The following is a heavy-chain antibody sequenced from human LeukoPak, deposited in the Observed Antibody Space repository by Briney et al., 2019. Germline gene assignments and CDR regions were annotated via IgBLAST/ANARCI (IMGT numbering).Heavy chain of an antibody. D-gene: IGHD3-22*01. CDR1: GFTFSTHA. CDR3: ARGYYYDSSGADY. V-gene: IGHV3-23*01. J-gene: IGHJ4*02. Sequence: GGSLRLSCAASGFTFSTHAMNWVRQAPGRGLEWVSVISNTGDTTNYADSVKGRFTISRDISTNTLYLQMNSLRAEDTAVYYCARGYYYDSSGADYWGQGTLVTVSS. CDR2: ISNTGDTT.